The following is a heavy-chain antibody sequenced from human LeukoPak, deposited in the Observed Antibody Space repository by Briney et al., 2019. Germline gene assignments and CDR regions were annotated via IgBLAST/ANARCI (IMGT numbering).Heavy chain of an antibody. J-gene: IGHJ6*03. Sequence: SETLSLTCTVSGGSISSYYWSWIREPPGRGLEWIGYIYYSGSTNYNPPLKSRVTISVDTSKNQFSLKLSSVTAADTAVYYCARANSSGYYYYYYYMDVWGKGTTVTVTS. CDR3: ARANSSGYYYYYYYMDV. V-gene: IGHV4-59*01. D-gene: IGHD3-22*01. CDR1: GGSISSYY. CDR2: IYYSGST.